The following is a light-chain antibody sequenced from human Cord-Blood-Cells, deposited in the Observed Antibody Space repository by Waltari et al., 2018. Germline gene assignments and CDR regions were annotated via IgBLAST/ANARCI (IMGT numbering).Light chain of an antibody. J-gene: IGKJ1*01. Sequence: EIVMTQSPATLSVSPGERATLSCRASQCVSSNLAWYQQKPVQAPRLLIYGASPRATGIPARFSGSGSGTEFTLTISSLQAEDFAVYYCQQYNNSPRTFGQGTKVEIK. V-gene: IGKV3-15*01. CDR3: QQYNNSPRT. CDR1: QCVSSN. CDR2: GAS.